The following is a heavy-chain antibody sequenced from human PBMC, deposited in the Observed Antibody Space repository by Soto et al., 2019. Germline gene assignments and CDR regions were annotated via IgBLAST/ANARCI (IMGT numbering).Heavy chain of an antibody. Sequence: QLQLQESGPGLVKPSETLSLTCTVSGGSISSSSYYWGWIRQPPGKGLEWIGSIYYSGSTYYNPSLKSRVTISVDTSKNQFSLKLSSVTAADTAVYYCASGELWLPFTSWGQGTLVTVSS. V-gene: IGHV4-39*01. D-gene: IGHD5-18*01. CDR3: ASGELWLPFTS. J-gene: IGHJ4*02. CDR1: GGSISSSSYY. CDR2: IYYSGST.